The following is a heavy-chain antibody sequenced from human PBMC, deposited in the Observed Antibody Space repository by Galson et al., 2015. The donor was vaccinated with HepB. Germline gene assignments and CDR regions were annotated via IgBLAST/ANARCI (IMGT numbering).Heavy chain of an antibody. Sequence: LSLTCTVSGGSISSYYWSWIRQPPGRGLEWIGYIYYSGSTNYDPSLKSRVTISVDTSKNQFSLKLSSVTAADTAVYYCARGPNYYGSGSYPSYFDYWGQGTLVTVSS. CDR1: GGSISSYY. CDR2: IYYSGST. J-gene: IGHJ4*02. D-gene: IGHD3-10*01. CDR3: ARGPNYYGSGSYPSYFDY. V-gene: IGHV4-59*01.